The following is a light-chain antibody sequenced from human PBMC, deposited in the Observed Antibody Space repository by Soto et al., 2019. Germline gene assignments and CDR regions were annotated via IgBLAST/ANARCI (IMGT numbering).Light chain of an antibody. V-gene: IGLV7-43*01. J-gene: IGLJ2*01. CDR2: NTD. Sequence: QTVVTQEPSLTVSPGGTVTLTCASSTGAVTSAYFPSWFQQKPGQTPRALIYNTDNKYSWTPARFSGSLLGVRAALTLSGAQPEEEAEYYCLLYYGGSHPLVFGGGTKLTVL. CDR3: LLYYGGSHPLV. CDR1: TGAVTSAYF.